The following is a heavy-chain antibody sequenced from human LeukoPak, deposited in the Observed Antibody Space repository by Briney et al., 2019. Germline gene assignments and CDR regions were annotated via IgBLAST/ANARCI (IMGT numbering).Heavy chain of an antibody. CDR2: IYHSGRT. V-gene: IGHV4-38-2*02. CDR3: ARGSWELLRGYYYYMDV. Sequence: SETLSLTCTVSGYSISSGYYWGWIRQPPGKGLEWIGSIYHSGRTYYNPSLKSRVTISVDTSKNQFSLKLSSVTAADTAVYYCARGSWELLRGYYYYMDVWGKGTTVTVSS. D-gene: IGHD1-26*01. CDR1: GYSISSGYY. J-gene: IGHJ6*03.